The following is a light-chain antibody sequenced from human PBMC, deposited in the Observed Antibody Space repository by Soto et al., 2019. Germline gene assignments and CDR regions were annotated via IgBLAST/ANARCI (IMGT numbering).Light chain of an antibody. Sequence: EIVLTQSPGTLSLSPGERATLSCRASQSVSNNQQKPGQAPRLLIYDASNRATGIPARFSGSGSGTDFTLTISSLEPEDFAVYYCQQRSNWPETFGQGTRLEIK. CDR2: DAS. CDR1: QSVSNN. CDR3: QQRSNWPET. V-gene: IGKV3-11*01. J-gene: IGKJ5*01.